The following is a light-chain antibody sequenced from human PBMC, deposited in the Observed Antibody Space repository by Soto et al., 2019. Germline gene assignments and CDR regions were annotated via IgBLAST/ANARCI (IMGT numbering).Light chain of an antibody. CDR3: QTWGTGIQV. Sequence: QLVLTRSPSASASLGASVKLTCTLSSGHSSYAIAWHQQHPEKGPRYLMKLNSAGSHSKGDGIPDRFSGSSSGAERYLTISSLQSEDEADYYCQTWGTGIQVFGGGTKVTVL. CDR2: LNSAGSH. CDR1: SGHSSYA. V-gene: IGLV4-69*01. J-gene: IGLJ2*01.